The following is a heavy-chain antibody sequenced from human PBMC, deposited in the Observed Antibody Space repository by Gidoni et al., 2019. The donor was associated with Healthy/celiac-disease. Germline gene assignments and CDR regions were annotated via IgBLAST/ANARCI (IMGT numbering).Heavy chain of an antibody. CDR1: GFTFSSYG. J-gene: IGHJ4*02. CDR2: IWYDGSNK. Sequence: QVQLVESGGGVVQPGRSLRLSCAASGFTFSSYGMHWVRQAPGKGLEWVAVIWYDGSNKYYADSVKGRFTISRDNSKNTLYLQMNSLRAEDTAVYYCARGGGYCSSTSCYARASYYFDYWGQGTLVTVSS. CDR3: ARGGGYCSSTSCYARASYYFDY. D-gene: IGHD2-2*01. V-gene: IGHV3-33*01.